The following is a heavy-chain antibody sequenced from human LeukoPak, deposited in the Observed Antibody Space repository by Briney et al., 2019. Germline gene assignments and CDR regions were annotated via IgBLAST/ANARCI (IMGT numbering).Heavy chain of an antibody. J-gene: IGHJ4*02. D-gene: IGHD4-17*01. CDR3: AKLWGVNVDYGDFYYFDY. CDR2: ISGSGGST. Sequence: GGSLRLSCAASGFTFSSYAMSWVRQAPGKGLEWVSAISGSGGSTYYADSVKGRFTISRDNSKNTLYLQMNSLGAEDTAVYYCAKLWGVNVDYGDFYYFDYWGQGTLVTVSS. CDR1: GFTFSSYA. V-gene: IGHV3-23*01.